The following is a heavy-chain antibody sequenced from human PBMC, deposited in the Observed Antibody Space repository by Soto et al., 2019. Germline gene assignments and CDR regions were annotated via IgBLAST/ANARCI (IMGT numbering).Heavy chain of an antibody. V-gene: IGHV3-15*07. D-gene: IGHD3-22*01. CDR1: GFTFSNAW. CDR3: TTTTLLNYYDSSGYYPHARFDY. Sequence: GGSLRLSCAASGFTFSNAWMNWVRQAPGKGLEWVGRIKSKTDGGTKDYAAPVKGRFTISRVDSKNTLYLQMNSLKTEDTAVYYCTTTTLLNYYDSSGYYPHARFDYWGQGTLVTVSS. CDR2: IKSKTDGGTK. J-gene: IGHJ4*02.